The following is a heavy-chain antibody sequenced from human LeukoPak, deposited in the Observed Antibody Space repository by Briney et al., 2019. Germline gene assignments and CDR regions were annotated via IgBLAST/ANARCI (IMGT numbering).Heavy chain of an antibody. CDR1: GFTFSSYG. CDR2: IWYDGSNK. J-gene: IGHJ4*02. Sequence: GRSLRLSCAASGFTFSSYGMHWVRQAPGKGLEWVAVIWYDGSNKYYADSVKGRFTISRDNSKNTLYLQMNSLRAEDTAVYYCARDRDPYYYDSSGSIDYWGPGNPGHRLL. CDR3: ARDRDPYYYDSSGSIDY. D-gene: IGHD3-22*01. V-gene: IGHV3-33*01.